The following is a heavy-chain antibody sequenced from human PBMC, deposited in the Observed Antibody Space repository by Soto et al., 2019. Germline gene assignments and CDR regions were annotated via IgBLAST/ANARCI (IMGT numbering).Heavy chain of an antibody. J-gene: IGHJ6*01. D-gene: IGHD3-3*01. V-gene: IGHV3-30*18. CDR2: ISYDGRNK. CDR1: VFTFSIYG. CDR3: AKWAPTYNDFWSGLGTSGMDV. Sequence: WGSLRVACAASVFTFSIYGMHWVRQAPGRGLELVAVISYDGRNKVYADSVKGRFTLSRDNSRNTVYLQMNSLRVDDTAVYYCAKWAPTYNDFWSGLGTSGMDVWGQGTPVTVSS.